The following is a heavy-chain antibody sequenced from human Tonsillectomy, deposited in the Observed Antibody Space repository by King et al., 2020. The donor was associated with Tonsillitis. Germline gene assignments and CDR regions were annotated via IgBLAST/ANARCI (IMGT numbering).Heavy chain of an antibody. Sequence: VQLVESGGGLVQPGGSLRLSCAASGFTFGNNWMSWVRQAPGKGLEWVANIKHDGSEKYYVDSVKGRFTISRDNAKNSLYLQMNSLRAEDTAVYHCAKVSDFWSCYWGGRTHHYYYYMDVWGKGTTVTVSS. D-gene: IGHD3-3*01. V-gene: IGHV3-7*03. CDR3: AKVSDFWSCYWGGRTHHYYYYMDV. J-gene: IGHJ6*03. CDR1: GFTFGNNW. CDR2: IKHDGSEK.